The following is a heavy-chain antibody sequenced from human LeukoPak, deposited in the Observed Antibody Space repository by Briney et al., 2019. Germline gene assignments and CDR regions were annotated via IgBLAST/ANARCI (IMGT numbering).Heavy chain of an antibody. Sequence: PSETLSLTCTVSGVSISSYYWSWIRQPPGKGLEWIGYIYYSGSTNYNPSLKSRVTISVDTSKNQFSLKLSSVTAADTAVYYCARDLGSGWPYYFDYWGQGTLVTVSS. CDR1: GVSISSYY. CDR3: ARDLGSGWPYYFDY. CDR2: IYYSGST. D-gene: IGHD6-19*01. J-gene: IGHJ4*02. V-gene: IGHV4-59*01.